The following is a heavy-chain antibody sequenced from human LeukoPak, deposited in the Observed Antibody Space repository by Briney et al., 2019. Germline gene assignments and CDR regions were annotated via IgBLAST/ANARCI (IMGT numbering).Heavy chain of an antibody. CDR2: ISGSGGST. Sequence: PGGSLRLSCAAPGFTFSSYAMSWVRQAPGKGLEWVSAISGSGGSTYYADSVKGRFTISRDNSKNTLYLQMNSLRAEDTAVYYCATFVEMATIVDYWGQGTLVTVSS. CDR3: ATFVEMATIVDY. V-gene: IGHV3-23*01. J-gene: IGHJ4*02. CDR1: GFTFSSYA. D-gene: IGHD5-24*01.